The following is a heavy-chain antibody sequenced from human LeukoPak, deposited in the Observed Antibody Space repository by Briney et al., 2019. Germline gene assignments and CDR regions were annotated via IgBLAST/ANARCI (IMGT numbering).Heavy chain of an antibody. CDR1: GGSISSYY. Sequence: PSETLSLTCTVSGGSISSYYWSWIRQPPGKGLEWIGYIYYSGSTNYNPSLKSRVTISVDTSKNQFSLKLSSVTAADTAVYYCARVSGDCSSTSCPFYYYYYYYMDVWGKGTTVTVSS. D-gene: IGHD2-2*01. J-gene: IGHJ6*03. CDR3: ARVSGDCSSTSCPFYYYYYYYMDV. CDR2: IYYSGST. V-gene: IGHV4-59*01.